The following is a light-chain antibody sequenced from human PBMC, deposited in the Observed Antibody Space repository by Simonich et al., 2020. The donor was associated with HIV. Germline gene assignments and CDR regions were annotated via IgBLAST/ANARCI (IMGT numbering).Light chain of an antibody. CDR1: QSVLYSSNNKNY. J-gene: IGKJ4*01. Sequence: DIVMTQSQDSLAVSLGERATINCKSRQSVLYSSNNKNYLAWYQQKPGQPPRLLVYWASTRESGVPDRFSGSGSGTDFTLTISSLQAEDVAVYYCQQYYGIPLTFGGGTRVEIK. CDR2: WAS. CDR3: QQYYGIPLT. V-gene: IGKV4-1*01.